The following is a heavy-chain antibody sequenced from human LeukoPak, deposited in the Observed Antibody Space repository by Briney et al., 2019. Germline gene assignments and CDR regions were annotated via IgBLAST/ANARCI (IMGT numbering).Heavy chain of an antibody. J-gene: IGHJ4*02. CDR2: MNLNSGNT. CDR1: GYTFTSYD. CDR3: ARDITPDSTVTTND. V-gene: IGHV1-8*03. D-gene: IGHD4-17*01. Sequence: ASVKVSCKASGYTFTSYDINWVRQATGQGPEWMGWMNLNSGNTGYAQKFQGRVTITRNTSISTAYMELSSLRSEDTAMYYCARDITPDSTVTTNDWGQGTLVTVSS.